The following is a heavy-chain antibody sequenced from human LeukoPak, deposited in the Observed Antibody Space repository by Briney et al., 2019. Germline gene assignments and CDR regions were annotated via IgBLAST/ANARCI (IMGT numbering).Heavy chain of an antibody. CDR1: GGSISSGGYY. V-gene: IGHV4-30-4*01. J-gene: IGHJ4*02. Sequence: PSETLSLTCTVSGGSISSGGYYWSWIRQPPGKGLEGIGSIYYSGSTYYNPSLKSRVTISVDTSKNQFSLKLSSVTAADTAVYYCARDPGYSSSWYGGGFDYWGQGTLVTVSS. CDR2: IYYSGST. D-gene: IGHD6-13*01. CDR3: ARDPGYSSSWYGGGFDY.